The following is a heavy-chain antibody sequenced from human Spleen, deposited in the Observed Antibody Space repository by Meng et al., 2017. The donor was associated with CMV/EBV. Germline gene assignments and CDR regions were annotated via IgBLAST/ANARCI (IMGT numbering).Heavy chain of an antibody. D-gene: IGHD6-13*01. Sequence: SETLSLTCTVSGGSVSSDSSYWSWIRQPPGKGLDWIGYIFHRGRTTYKSSLKSRVTISVDTSTNQFFLNLNSVTAADTGIYYCARWNSGYSSNNDAFDNWGQGTMVTVSS. V-gene: IGHV4-61*01. CDR3: ARWNSGYSSNNDAFDN. CDR2: IFHRGRT. CDR1: GGSVSSDSSY. J-gene: IGHJ3*02.